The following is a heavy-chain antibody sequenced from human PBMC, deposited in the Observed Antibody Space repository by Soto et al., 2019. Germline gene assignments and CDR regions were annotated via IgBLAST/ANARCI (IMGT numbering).Heavy chain of an antibody. CDR2: IYYSGST. CDR3: ARVYASTNLEKAWFDY. D-gene: IGHD3-22*01. CDR1: GGSISSGGYY. V-gene: IGHV4-31*03. J-gene: IGHJ4*02. Sequence: QVQLQESGPGLVKPSQTLSLTCTVSGGSISSGGYYWSWIRQHPGKGLGWIGYIYYSGSTYYNPSLKSRVTISVDTSKNQFCLKLSSVYAADTAVYYCARVYASTNLEKAWFDYWGQGTLVTVSS.